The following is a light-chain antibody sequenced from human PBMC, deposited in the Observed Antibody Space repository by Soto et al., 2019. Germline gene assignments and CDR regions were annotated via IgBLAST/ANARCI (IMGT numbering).Light chain of an antibody. CDR1: QSVASH. Sequence: EIVMTQSPATLSVSPGESATLSCRASQSVASHLAWYQQKPGQAPRLLIFGASVRATGIPARFSGSGSGTEFVVTIDSLQSEDFAVYYCHQYNDWPSITFGQGTRLEI. CDR2: GAS. CDR3: HQYNDWPSIT. V-gene: IGKV3-15*01. J-gene: IGKJ5*01.